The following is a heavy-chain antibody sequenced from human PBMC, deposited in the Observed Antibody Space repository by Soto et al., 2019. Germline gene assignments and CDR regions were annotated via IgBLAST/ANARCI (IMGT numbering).Heavy chain of an antibody. CDR2: IWSDGSSK. V-gene: IGHV3-33*01. Sequence: QVQLVQSEGGVVQPGRSLRLSCVMSGISFRNSGMHWVRQAPGKGLEWVAMIWSDGSSKFYADSVQGRFTISRDNSMDTLYLQMTSLRPEDTAIYYCARDKGVTILDYWGQGTLVTVSS. J-gene: IGHJ4*02. CDR3: ARDKGVTILDY. D-gene: IGHD5-18*01. CDR1: GISFRNSG.